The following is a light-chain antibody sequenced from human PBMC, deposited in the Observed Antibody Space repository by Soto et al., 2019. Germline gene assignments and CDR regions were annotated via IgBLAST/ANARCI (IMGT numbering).Light chain of an antibody. CDR1: SSNIGNNA. CDR2: YDV. V-gene: IGLV1-36*01. CDR3: AAWDDSLRGYV. J-gene: IGLJ1*01. Sequence: QSVLTQPPSLSEAPRQRVTISCSGSSSNIGNNAVNWYQQLPGKAPKLLIYYDVLLPSGVSDRFSGSKSATSASLAIGGLRSEDEADYCGAAWDDSLRGYVFGTGTKVT.